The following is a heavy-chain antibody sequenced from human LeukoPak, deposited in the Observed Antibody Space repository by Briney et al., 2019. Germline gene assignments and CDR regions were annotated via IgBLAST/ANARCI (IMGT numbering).Heavy chain of an antibody. V-gene: IGHV1-46*01. D-gene: IGHD3-10*01. CDR3: ARGPRITLVRGGQWYFYMDV. CDR2: INPSGGST. CDR1: GYTFTGYY. J-gene: IGHJ6*03. Sequence: ASVKVSCKASGYTFTGYYMHWVRQAPGQGLEWMGWINPSGGSTNYAQKFQGRVTMTRDTSTSTVYMELSSLRSDDTAVYYCARGPRITLVRGGQWYFYMDVWGKGTTVTVSS.